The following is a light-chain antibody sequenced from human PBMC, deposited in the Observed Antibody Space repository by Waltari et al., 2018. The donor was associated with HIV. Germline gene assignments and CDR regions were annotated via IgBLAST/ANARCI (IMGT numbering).Light chain of an antibody. CDR3: QSFDNSLGTYV. J-gene: IGLJ1*01. CDR1: SSNIGAGYE. V-gene: IGLV1-40*01. Sequence: QSVLTQPPSVSGAPGERISFSCTGTSSNIGAGYEVHWYQQVPGAAPKLLIFGNFNRPSGVPVRFSGSKSGTSASLAIAGLQAEDEADYYCQSFDNSLGTYVFGAGTKVTVV. CDR2: GNF.